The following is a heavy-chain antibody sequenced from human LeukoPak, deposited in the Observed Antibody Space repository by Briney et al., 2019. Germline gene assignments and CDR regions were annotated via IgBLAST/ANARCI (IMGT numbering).Heavy chain of an antibody. Sequence: GRSLRLSCAASGFTFDDYAMHWVRQASGKGLEWVSGISWNSGSIGYADSVKGRFTISRDNAKNSLYLQMNSLRAEDTAVYYCARSEGTIDYWGQGTLVTVSS. CDR3: ARSEGTIDY. J-gene: IGHJ4*02. D-gene: IGHD2-8*01. V-gene: IGHV3-9*01. CDR1: GFTFDDYA. CDR2: ISWNSGSI.